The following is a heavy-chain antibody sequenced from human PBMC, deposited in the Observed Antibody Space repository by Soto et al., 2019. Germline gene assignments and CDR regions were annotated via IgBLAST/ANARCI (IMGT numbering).Heavy chain of an antibody. D-gene: IGHD3-22*01. CDR2: IYYSGST. Sequence: SETLSLTCTVSGGSISSYYWSLIRQPPGKGLEWIGYIYYSGSTNYNPSLKSRVTISVDTSKNQFSLKLSSVTAADTAVYYCARSDSSGYWWFDPWGQGTLVTVS. J-gene: IGHJ5*02. CDR1: GGSISSYY. V-gene: IGHV4-59*01. CDR3: ARSDSSGYWWFDP.